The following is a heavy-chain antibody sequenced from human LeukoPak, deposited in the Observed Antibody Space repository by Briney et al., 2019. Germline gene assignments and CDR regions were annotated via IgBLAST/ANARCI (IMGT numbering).Heavy chain of an antibody. CDR2: ISYDGSNK. CDR1: GFTFSSYA. CDR3: ARVRMVRGVIGAFDI. D-gene: IGHD3-10*01. V-gene: IGHV3-30-3*01. Sequence: GGSLRLSCAASGFTFSSYAMHWVRQAPGKGLEWVAVISYDGSNKYYADSVKGRFTISRDNSKNTLYLQMNSLRAEDTAVYYCARVRMVRGVIGAFDIWGQGTMVTVSS. J-gene: IGHJ3*02.